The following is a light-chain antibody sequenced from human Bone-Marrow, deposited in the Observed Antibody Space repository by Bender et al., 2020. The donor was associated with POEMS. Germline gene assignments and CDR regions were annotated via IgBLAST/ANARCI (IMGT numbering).Light chain of an antibody. CDR3: QAWDRSLVV. Sequence: QSALTQPASVSGSPGQCITISCTGTGSDIGSHNLVSWLQQHPGEAPELVIFEATKRPSGLSERFSGSNFENTATLTISGTQAMDEAEYYCQAWDRSLVVFGGGTKLTVL. V-gene: IGLV2-14*02. CDR1: GSDIGSHNL. CDR2: EAT. J-gene: IGLJ2*01.